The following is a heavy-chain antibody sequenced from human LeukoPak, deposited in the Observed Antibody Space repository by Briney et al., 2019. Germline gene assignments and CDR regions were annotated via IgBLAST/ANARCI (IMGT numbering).Heavy chain of an antibody. Sequence: PSETLSLTCTVSRGSISGSIRSYYWSWLRQPPGKGLEWIGYISSSGSVNDNPSPRSRVTISVDTSKNQFFLNLSSVSAADTAVYYCARIPLGYSGAYYFDYWGQGTLVTVSP. J-gene: IGHJ4*02. CDR1: RGSISGSIRSYY. CDR3: ARIPLGYSGAYYFDY. D-gene: IGHD5-12*01. V-gene: IGHV4-4*09. CDR2: ISSSGSV.